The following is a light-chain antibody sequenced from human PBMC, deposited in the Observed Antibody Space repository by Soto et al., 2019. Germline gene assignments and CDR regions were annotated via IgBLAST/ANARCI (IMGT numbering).Light chain of an antibody. CDR1: QSIRSS. J-gene: IGKJ1*01. V-gene: IGKV1-39*01. CDR3: QQSYSSPPT. Sequence: DIQMTQSPSSLSAYVGDRVTITCRASQSIRSSLNWYQQKPGKAPNLLIYTTSNLESGVPSRFSGSGSGTDFTLTISRLQPEDFATYYCQQSYSSPPTFGQGTKVDI. CDR2: TTS.